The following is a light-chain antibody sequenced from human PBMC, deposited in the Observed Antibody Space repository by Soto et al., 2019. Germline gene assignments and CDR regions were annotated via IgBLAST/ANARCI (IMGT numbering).Light chain of an antibody. V-gene: IGKV1-27*01. CDR3: QDYNNVHSP. Sequence: DIQMTQSPSSLSASVGDEVTITCRASLGIGTFFAWYQQKPGKAPNLLIYSTSTLQSGVPSRFSASRSGTDFTLTIGSLQPEDAGNYYCQDYNNVHSPFGQELKVAIK. CDR2: STS. J-gene: IGKJ1*01. CDR1: LGIGTF.